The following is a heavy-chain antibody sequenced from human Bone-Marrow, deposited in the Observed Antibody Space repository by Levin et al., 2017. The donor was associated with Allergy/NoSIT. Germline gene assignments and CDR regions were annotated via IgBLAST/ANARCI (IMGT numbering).Heavy chain of an antibody. V-gene: IGHV4-34*01. J-gene: IGHJ2*01. CDR3: ARGSQANRKARVYWYFDL. CDR2: IHHSGST. Sequence: SPTLSLPCAVYGGSLNDYCWNWVRQPPGKSLEWLGEIHHSGSTNYNPSLKSRLTLSVEMSKNQISLNLTSVTAADTGLYYCARGSQANRKARVYWYFDLWGRETLVTVSS. D-gene: IGHD3-16*02. CDR1: GGSLNDYC.